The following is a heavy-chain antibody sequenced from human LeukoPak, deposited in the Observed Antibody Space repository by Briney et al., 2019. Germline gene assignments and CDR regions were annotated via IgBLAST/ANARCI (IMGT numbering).Heavy chain of an antibody. CDR2: INTYKGNT. J-gene: IGHJ3*02. CDR1: GYTFTSYG. D-gene: IGHD4-17*01. V-gene: IGHV1-18*01. CDR3: ARHIAGTVTSGFDI. Sequence: ASVKVSCKASGYTFTSYGISWVRQAPGQGLEWMGWINTYKGNTQYAQRLQGRVTMTTDTSTNTAYMELGSLRSDDTAVYYWARHIAGTVTSGFDIWGQGTMVTVSS.